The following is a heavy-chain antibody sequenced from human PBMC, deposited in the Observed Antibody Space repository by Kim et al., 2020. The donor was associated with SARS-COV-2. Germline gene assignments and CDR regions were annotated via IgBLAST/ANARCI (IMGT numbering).Heavy chain of an antibody. J-gene: IGHJ5*02. CDR1: GYTLTELS. CDR3: ATSTTVTTSGWFDP. Sequence: ASVKVSCKVSGYTLTELSMHWVRQAPGKGLEWMGGFDPEDGETIYAQKFQGRVTMTEGTSTDTAYMELSSLRSEDTAVYYCATSTTVTTSGWFDPWGQGTLVTVSS. V-gene: IGHV1-24*01. CDR2: FDPEDGET. D-gene: IGHD4-17*01.